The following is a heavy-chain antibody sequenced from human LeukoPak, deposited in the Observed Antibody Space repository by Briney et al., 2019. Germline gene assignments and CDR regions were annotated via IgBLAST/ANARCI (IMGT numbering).Heavy chain of an antibody. Sequence: QPGGSLRLSCAASGFTFSSYGMRWVRQAPGKGLEWVAVISYDGSNKNYADSVKGRFTISRDNSKNTLYLQMNSLRAEDTAVYYCAKVPSASGTFDYWGQGTLVTVSS. D-gene: IGHD1-7*01. CDR1: GFTFSSYG. V-gene: IGHV3-30*18. CDR2: ISYDGSNK. CDR3: AKVPSASGTFDY. J-gene: IGHJ4*02.